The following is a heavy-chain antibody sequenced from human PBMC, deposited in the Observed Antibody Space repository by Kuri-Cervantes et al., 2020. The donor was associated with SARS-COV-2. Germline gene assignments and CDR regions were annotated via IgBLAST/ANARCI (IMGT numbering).Heavy chain of an antibody. Sequence: SSVNVTLKPSGGTFSSYAISWVRQAPGQGLEWMGGIIPIFGTANYVQKLQGRVTMTTDTSTSTAYMELRSLRSYKTAVYYCARMGIRGGGSLGYWGQGTLVTVSS. CDR2: IIPIFGTA. J-gene: IGHJ4*02. CDR3: ARMGIRGGGSLGY. CDR1: GGTFSSYA. D-gene: IGHD2-15*01. V-gene: IGHV1-69*05.